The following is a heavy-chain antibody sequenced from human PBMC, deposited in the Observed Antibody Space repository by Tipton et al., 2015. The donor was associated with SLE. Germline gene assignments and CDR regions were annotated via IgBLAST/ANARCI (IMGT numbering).Heavy chain of an antibody. CDR1: GGSISSSSYY. J-gene: IGHJ3*02. D-gene: IGHD4-11*01. CDR3: ARGDYSEDAFDI. V-gene: IGHV4-61*09. CDR2: IYTDGST. Sequence: TLSLTCTVSGGSISSSSYYWSWIRQPAGKGLEWIGYIYTDGSTNYNPSLKSRVTISVDTSKNQFSLKLSSVTAADTAVYYCARGDYSEDAFDIWGQGTMVTVSS.